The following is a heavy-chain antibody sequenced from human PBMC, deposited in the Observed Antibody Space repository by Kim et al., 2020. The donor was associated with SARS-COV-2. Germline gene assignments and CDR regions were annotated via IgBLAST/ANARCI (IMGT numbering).Heavy chain of an antibody. V-gene: IGHV5-51*01. CDR2: IYPGDSDT. J-gene: IGHJ4*02. CDR3: ARHKPSYYYGSGSYYNSPDY. D-gene: IGHD3-10*01. Sequence: ESLKISCKGSGYSFTSYWIGWVRQMPGKGLEWMGIIYPGDSDTRYSPSFQGQVTISADKSISTAYLQWSSLKASDTAMYYCARHKPSYYYGSGSYYNSPDYWGQGTLVTVSS. CDR1: GYSFTSYW.